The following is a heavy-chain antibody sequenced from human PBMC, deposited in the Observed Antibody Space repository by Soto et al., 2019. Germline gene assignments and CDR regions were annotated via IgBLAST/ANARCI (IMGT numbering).Heavy chain of an antibody. V-gene: IGHV3-30-3*01. CDR2: ISYDGSNK. Sequence: QVQLVESGGGVVQPGRSLRLSCAASGFTFSNYAMHWVRQAPGKGLEWVAIISYDGSNKYYADSVKGRFTISRDNSKNTLYLQMNRLRAEDTAVYYCARGYGVYSSGMDVWGQGTTVTVSS. CDR1: GFTFSNYA. D-gene: IGHD4-17*01. CDR3: ARGYGVYSSGMDV. J-gene: IGHJ6*02.